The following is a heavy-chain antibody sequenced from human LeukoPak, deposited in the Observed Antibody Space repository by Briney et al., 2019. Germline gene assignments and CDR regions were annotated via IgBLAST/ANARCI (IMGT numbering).Heavy chain of an antibody. J-gene: IGHJ4*02. CDR2: ISSSSSYI. CDR3: ARDLGIAAAAYFDY. CDR1: GFTFSSYS. Sequence: GGSLRLSCAASGFTFSSYSMNWVRQAPGKWLEWVSSISSSSSYIYYADSVKGRFTISRDNAKNSLYLQMNSLRAEDTAVYYCARDLGIAAAAYFDYWGQGTLVTVSS. V-gene: IGHV3-21*01. D-gene: IGHD6-13*01.